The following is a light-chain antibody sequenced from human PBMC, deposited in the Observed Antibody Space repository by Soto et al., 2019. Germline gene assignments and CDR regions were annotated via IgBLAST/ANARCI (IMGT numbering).Light chain of an antibody. J-gene: IGLJ2*01. Sequence: QSALTQPPSASGSPGQSVTISCTGTSSDVGSYTFVSWYQQYPGKAPKVLIYDVNKRPSGVPDRFSGSKSGNTASLTVSGLQSDDEADYFCSSYAGNNNLVFGGGTKLTVL. V-gene: IGLV2-8*01. CDR1: SSDVGSYTF. CDR2: DVN. CDR3: SSYAGNNNLV.